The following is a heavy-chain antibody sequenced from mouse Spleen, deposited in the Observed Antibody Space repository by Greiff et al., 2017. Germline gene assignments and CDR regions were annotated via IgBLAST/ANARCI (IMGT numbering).Heavy chain of an antibody. Sequence: QVQLKESGAELARPGASVKLSCKASGYTFTSYGISWVKQRTGQGLEWIGEIYPRSGDTYYNEKFKGKATLTADKSSSTAYMELRSLTSEDSAVYLCAREGYGNYEFAYWGQGTLVTVSA. J-gene: IGHJ3*01. CDR2: IYPRSGDT. CDR1: GYTFTSYG. CDR3: AREGYGNYEFAY. V-gene: IGHV1-81*01. D-gene: IGHD2-1*01.